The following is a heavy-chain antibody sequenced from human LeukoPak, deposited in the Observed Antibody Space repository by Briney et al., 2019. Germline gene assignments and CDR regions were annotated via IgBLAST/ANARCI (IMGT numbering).Heavy chain of an antibody. V-gene: IGHV4-34*01. J-gene: IGHJ4*02. CDR2: INHSGST. D-gene: IGHD3-22*01. Sequence: PSETLSLTCAVYGGSFSGYYWSWIRQPPGKGLEWTGEINHSGSTNYNPSLKSRVTISVDTSKNQFSLKLSSVTAADTAVYYCARAGPYYYDSRPLDYWGQGTLVTVSS. CDR1: GGSFSGYY. CDR3: ARAGPYYYDSRPLDY.